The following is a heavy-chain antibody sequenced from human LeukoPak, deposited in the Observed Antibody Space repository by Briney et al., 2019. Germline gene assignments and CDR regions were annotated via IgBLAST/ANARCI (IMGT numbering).Heavy chain of an antibody. Sequence: GRSLRLSCAASGFTVSTSVMHWVRQVPGKGLDWVAIISFDGSKKYYTDSVKGRFTISRDTSENTVYLQMNSLGVEDTALYYCAKGKDLYGALDIWGQGTRVTVSS. J-gene: IGHJ3*02. D-gene: IGHD3-10*01. CDR1: GFTVSTSV. CDR3: AKGKDLYGALDI. V-gene: IGHV3-30*18. CDR2: ISFDGSKK.